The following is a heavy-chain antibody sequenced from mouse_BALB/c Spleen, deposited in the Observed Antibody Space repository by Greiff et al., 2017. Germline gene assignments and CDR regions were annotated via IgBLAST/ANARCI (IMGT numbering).Heavy chain of an antibody. J-gene: IGHJ3*01. CDR3: ARGMDMDYVRFAY. V-gene: IGHV1S137*01. CDR2: ISTYYGDA. CDR1: GYTFTDYA. D-gene: IGHD2-4*01. Sequence: QVQLKESGAELVRPGVSVKISCKGSGYTFTDYAMHWVKQSHAKSLEWIGVISTYYGDASYNQKFKGKATMTVDKSSSTAYMELARLTSEDSAIYYCARGMDMDYVRFAYWGQGTLVTVSA.